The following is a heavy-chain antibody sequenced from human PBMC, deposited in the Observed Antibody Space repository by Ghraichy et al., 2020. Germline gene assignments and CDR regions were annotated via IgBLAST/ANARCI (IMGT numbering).Heavy chain of an antibody. J-gene: IGHJ4*02. CDR3: SIIAMSTEVGVLDH. V-gene: IGHV3-15*01. CDR2: IKSKSDGGTP. CDR1: GLTFSNAY. D-gene: IGHD2-15*01. Sequence: GGSLRLSCAASGLTFSNAYMTWVRQAPGKALEWVGRIKSKSDGGTPDYAAPVKGRFTISRDDSETALYLQMDSLKGDDTGICYCSIIAMSTEVGVLDHWGPGTQVTLSS.